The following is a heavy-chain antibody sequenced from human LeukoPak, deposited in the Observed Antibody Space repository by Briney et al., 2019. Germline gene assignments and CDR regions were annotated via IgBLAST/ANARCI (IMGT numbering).Heavy chain of an antibody. D-gene: IGHD6-19*01. J-gene: IGHJ4*02. CDR2: ISANNGNT. Sequence: ASVKVSCKASGYTFSSYGITWVRQAPGQGLEWMGWISANNGNTNYALKLRGRVTMTTDKSTSTAYMELRSLRSGDTAVYYCARGGMTIAVALDYWGQGTLVTVSS. CDR1: GYTFSSYG. V-gene: IGHV1-18*01. CDR3: ARGGMTIAVALDY.